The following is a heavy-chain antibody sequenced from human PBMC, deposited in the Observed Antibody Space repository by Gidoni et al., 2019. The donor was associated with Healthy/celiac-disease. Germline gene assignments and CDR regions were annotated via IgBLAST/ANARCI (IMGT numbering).Heavy chain of an antibody. CDR1: GFSLSTSGVG. Sequence: QITLKESGPTLVKPTQTLTLTCTFSGFSLSTSGVGVGWIRQPPGKALEWLALIYWDDDKRYSPSLKSRLTITKDTAKNQVVLTMTNMDPVDTATYYCAHLGPWIRITMIVVVEYYFDYWGQGTLVTVSS. CDR2: IYWDDDK. CDR3: AHLGPWIRITMIVVVEYYFDY. D-gene: IGHD3-22*01. J-gene: IGHJ4*02. V-gene: IGHV2-5*02.